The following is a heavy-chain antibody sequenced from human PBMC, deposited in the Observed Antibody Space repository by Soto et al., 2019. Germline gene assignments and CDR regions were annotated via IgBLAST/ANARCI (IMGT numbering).Heavy chain of an antibody. CDR2: VIPIFGTA. D-gene: IGHD3-3*01. CDR3: ARQSPTRQLRVSYDVLGLDT. Sequence: VKVSCKASGGTFSSYAISWVRQAPGQGLEWMGGVIPIFGTANYAQKFQGRVTITADESTSTAYMELSSLRSEDTAVYYCARQSPTRQLRVSYDVLGLDTWGQGTLVTVSS. CDR1: GGTFSSYA. J-gene: IGHJ5*02. V-gene: IGHV1-69*13.